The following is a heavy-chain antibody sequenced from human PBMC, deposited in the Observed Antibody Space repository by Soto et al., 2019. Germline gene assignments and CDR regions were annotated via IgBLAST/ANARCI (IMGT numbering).Heavy chain of an antibody. D-gene: IGHD3-16*02. CDR1: AYTFTDYY. V-gene: IGHV1-2*02. J-gene: IGHJ5*02. CDR3: ARALPDISMMEGGSLAP. CDR2: INPNSGGS. Sequence: ASVKVSCKASAYTFTDYYIHWVRQAPGQGLEWMGWINPNSGGSYFAQKFLGRVTMTRDTSITTAYMELSRSRSDDTAVYYCARALPDISMMEGGSLAPWGQGTEVTV.